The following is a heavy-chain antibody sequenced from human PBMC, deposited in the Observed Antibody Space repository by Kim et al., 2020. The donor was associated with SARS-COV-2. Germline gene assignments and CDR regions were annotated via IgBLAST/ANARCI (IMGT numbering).Heavy chain of an antibody. CDR2: FDPEDGET. CDR1: GYTLTELS. Sequence: ASVKVSCKVSGYTLTELSMHWVRQAPGKGLEWMGGFDPEDGETIYAQKFQGRVTMTEDTSTDTAYMELSSLRSEDTAVYYCATQYCSSTSCYGDYYYYGMDVWGQGTTVTVSS. D-gene: IGHD2-2*01. CDR3: ATQYCSSTSCYGDYYYYGMDV. J-gene: IGHJ6*02. V-gene: IGHV1-24*01.